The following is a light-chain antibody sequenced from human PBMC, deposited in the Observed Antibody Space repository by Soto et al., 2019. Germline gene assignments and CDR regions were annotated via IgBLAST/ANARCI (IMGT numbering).Light chain of an antibody. CDR3: QQYYNWPLT. Sequence: DIQMTQSPASLSASVGDRVTITCRASQSISNYLNWYQQKPGKAPKFLIYAASSLQSGVPSRFSGSGSGTEFTLTISSLQSEDFALFYCQQYYNWPLTFGQGTKVDI. CDR2: AAS. V-gene: IGKV1-39*01. CDR1: QSISNY. J-gene: IGKJ1*01.